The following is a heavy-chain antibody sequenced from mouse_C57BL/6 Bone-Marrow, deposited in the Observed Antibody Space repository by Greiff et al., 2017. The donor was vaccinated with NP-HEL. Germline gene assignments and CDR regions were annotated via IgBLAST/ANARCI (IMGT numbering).Heavy chain of an antibody. J-gene: IGHJ3*01. V-gene: IGHV1-59*01. CDR2: IAPSDSYT. CDR3: AGGYGGFAY. CDR1: GYTFTSYW. D-gene: IGHD1-1*01. Sequence: QVQLQQPGAELVRPGTSVKLSCKASGYTFTSYWMHWVKQRPGQGLEWIGVIAPSDSYTNYNQKFKGKATLTVDTSSSTAYMPLSSLTSEDSAVYYCAGGYGGFAYWGQGTLVTVSA.